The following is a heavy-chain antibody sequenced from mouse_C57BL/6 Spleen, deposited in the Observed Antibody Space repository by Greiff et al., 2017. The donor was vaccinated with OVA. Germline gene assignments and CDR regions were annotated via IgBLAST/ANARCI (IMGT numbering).Heavy chain of an antibody. CDR1: GFTFTDYY. V-gene: IGHV7-3*01. J-gene: IGHJ3*01. Sequence: EVKLMESGGGLVQPGGSLSLSCAASGFTFTDYYMSWVRQPPGKALEWWGFIRNKANGYTTEYSASVKGRFTISRDNSQSILYLQMNALRAEDSATYYCARDYGSSGGFAYWGQGTLVTVSA. CDR2: IRNKANGYTT. CDR3: ARDYGSSGGFAY. D-gene: IGHD1-1*01.